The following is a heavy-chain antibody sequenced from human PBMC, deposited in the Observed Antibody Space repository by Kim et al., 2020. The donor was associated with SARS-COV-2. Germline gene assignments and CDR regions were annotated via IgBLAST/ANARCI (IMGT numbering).Heavy chain of an antibody. CDR1: GFTFSSYW. J-gene: IGHJ6*02. V-gene: IGHV3-74*01. CDR2: INSDGSST. CDR3: ARDGSYYYYYGMDV. D-gene: IGHD1-26*01. Sequence: GGSLRLSCAASGFTFSSYWMHWVRQAPGKGLVWVSRINSDGSSTSYADSVKGRFTISRDNAKNTLYLQMNSLRAEDTAVHYCARDGSYYYYYGMDVWGQGTTVTVSS.